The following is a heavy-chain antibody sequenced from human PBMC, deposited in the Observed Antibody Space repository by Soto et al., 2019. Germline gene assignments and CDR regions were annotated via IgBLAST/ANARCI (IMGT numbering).Heavy chain of an antibody. D-gene: IGHD6-6*01. Sequence: PGGSLRLSCAASGFTFDDYATHWVRQAPGKGLEWVSLISWDGGSTYCADSVKGRFTISRDNSKNSLYLQMNSLRAEDTALYYCAKDRRPARPHYGMDVWGQGTTVTVSS. CDR2: ISWDGGST. CDR1: GFTFDDYA. CDR3: AKDRRPARPHYGMDV. V-gene: IGHV3-43D*04. J-gene: IGHJ6*02.